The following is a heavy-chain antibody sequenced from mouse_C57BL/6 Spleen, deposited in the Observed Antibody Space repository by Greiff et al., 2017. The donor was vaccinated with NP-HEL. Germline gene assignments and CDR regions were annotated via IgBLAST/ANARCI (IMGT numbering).Heavy chain of an antibody. CDR1: GYTFTSYW. J-gene: IGHJ2*01. D-gene: IGHD1-3*01. Sequence: QVQLQQPGTELVKPGASVKLSCKASGYTFTSYWLHCVMQRPGPGLAWIGNIIPSIGGTNYNEKFKSKATLTVDKSSSTAYMQLSSLTSEDAAVYYCARYNWDDGGKGTTRTGAS. CDR3: ARYNWDD. V-gene: IGHV1-53*01. CDR2: IIPSIGGT.